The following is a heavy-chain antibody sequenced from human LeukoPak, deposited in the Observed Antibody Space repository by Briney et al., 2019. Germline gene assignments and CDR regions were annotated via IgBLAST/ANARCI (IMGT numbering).Heavy chain of an antibody. CDR3: ARVAIFGVVIRYFDY. CDR2: ISGSGDNT. Sequence: GGSLRLSCAASGFTFTSYAMNWVRQAPGKGLEWVSAISGSGDNTYFADSLKGRFTITRDNSKNTLYLQMNSLRAEDTAVYYCARVAIFGVVIRYFDYWGQGTLVTVSS. V-gene: IGHV3-23*01. CDR1: GFTFTSYA. J-gene: IGHJ4*02. D-gene: IGHD3-3*01.